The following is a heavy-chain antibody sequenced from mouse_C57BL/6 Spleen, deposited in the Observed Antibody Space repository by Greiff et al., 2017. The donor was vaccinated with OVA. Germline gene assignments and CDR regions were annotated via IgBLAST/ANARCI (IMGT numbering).Heavy chain of an antibody. Sequence: VQLKESGPELVKPGASVKISCKASGYSFTDYNMNWVKQSNGKSLEWIGVINPNYGTTSYNQKFKGKATLTVDQSSSTAYMQLNSLTSEDSAVYYCARGTTVVATRLDWGQGTLVTVSA. J-gene: IGHJ3*01. V-gene: IGHV1-39*01. CDR3: ARGTTVVATRLD. D-gene: IGHD1-1*01. CDR2: INPNYGTT. CDR1: GYSFTDYN.